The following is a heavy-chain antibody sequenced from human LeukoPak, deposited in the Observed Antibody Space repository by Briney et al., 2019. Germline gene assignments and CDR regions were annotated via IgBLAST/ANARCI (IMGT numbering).Heavy chain of an antibody. D-gene: IGHD6-13*01. CDR3: ARPFMEQQLVLSN. Sequence: PSETLSLTCAVYGGSFSGYYWSWIRQPPGKGLEWIGEINQGGSTNYNPSLKRRVTISAATSKTQFSLKLSSVTAADTAVYYCARPFMEQQLVLSNWGQGTLVTVSS. CDR1: GGSFSGYY. V-gene: IGHV4-34*01. J-gene: IGHJ4*02. CDR2: INQGGST.